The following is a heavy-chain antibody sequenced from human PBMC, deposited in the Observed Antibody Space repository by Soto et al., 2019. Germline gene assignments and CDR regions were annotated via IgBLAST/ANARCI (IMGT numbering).Heavy chain of an antibody. D-gene: IGHD3-9*01. J-gene: IGHJ4*02. CDR3: ASIYTRYDILTGPDDY. CDR1: GGSISSSSYY. V-gene: IGHV4-39*01. Sequence: QLQLQESGPGLVKPSETLSLTCTVSGGSISSSSYYWGWIRQPPGKGLEWIGSIYYSGSTYYNPSLKSRVTISVDTSKNQFSLKLSSVTAADTAVYYCASIYTRYDILTGPDDYWGQGTLVTVSS. CDR2: IYYSGST.